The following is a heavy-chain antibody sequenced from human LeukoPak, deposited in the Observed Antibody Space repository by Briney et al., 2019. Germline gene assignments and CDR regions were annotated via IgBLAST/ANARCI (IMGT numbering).Heavy chain of an antibody. CDR2: IYPGDSDT. J-gene: IGHJ4*01. D-gene: IGHD6-6*01. CDR3: ARGDASMATGFNY. Sequence: GESLKISCQTSGFTFTNYWIGCVRQMPGKGLEWMGIIYPGDSDTKYSPSFRGQVTMSADKSTSTAYLQWGSLKASDTAMYFCARGDASMATGFNYWGQGTLVTVSS. CDR1: GFTFTNYW. V-gene: IGHV5-51*01.